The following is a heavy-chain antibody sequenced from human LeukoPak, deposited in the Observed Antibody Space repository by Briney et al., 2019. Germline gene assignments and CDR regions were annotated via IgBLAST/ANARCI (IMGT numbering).Heavy chain of an antibody. CDR2: IIPIFGTA. Sequence: RASVKVSCKASGGTFSSYAISWVRQAPGQGLEWMGRIIPIFGTANYAQKFQGRVTITAGKSTSTAYMELSSLRSEDTAVYYCARASIVVVVAAKVAAFDIWGQGTMVTVSS. CDR3: ARASIVVVVAAKVAAFDI. D-gene: IGHD2-15*01. CDR1: GGTFSSYA. V-gene: IGHV1-69*06. J-gene: IGHJ3*02.